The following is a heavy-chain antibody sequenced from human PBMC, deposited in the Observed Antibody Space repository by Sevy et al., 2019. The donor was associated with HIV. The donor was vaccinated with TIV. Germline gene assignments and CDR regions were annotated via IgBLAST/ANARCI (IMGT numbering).Heavy chain of an antibody. CDR3: ARDETWDAFDI. V-gene: IGHV3-21*01. Sequence: VGSLRLSCAASGFTFSSYSMNWVRQAPGKGLEWVSSISGLSNYIYYADSVQGRFTISRDNAKNSLYLQMNSLTDEDTAVYYCARDETWDAFDIWGQGTMVTVSS. CDR2: ISGLSNYI. CDR1: GFTFSSYS. J-gene: IGHJ3*02.